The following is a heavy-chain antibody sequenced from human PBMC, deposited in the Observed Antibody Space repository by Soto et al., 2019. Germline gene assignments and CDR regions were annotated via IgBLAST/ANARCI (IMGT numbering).Heavy chain of an antibody. J-gene: IGHJ6*02. V-gene: IGHV1-69*01. Sequence: QVQLVQSGAEVKKPGSSVKVSCKASGGTFNTYNINWVRQAPGQGLEWMGGIFPIFGTTNYAQRFQGRVTITADDSTSTAYMELSSLRSEDTAVYYCARDETGDSYYYYYGMDVWGQGTTVTVTS. D-gene: IGHD1-1*01. CDR2: IFPIFGTT. CDR1: GGTFNTYN. CDR3: ARDETGDSYYYYYGMDV.